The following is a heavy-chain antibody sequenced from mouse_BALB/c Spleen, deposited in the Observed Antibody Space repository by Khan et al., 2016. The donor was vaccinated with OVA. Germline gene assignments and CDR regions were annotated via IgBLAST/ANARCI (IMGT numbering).Heavy chain of an antibody. J-gene: IGHJ2*01. CDR3: TRERMDY. CDR2: INPTSGYT. Sequence: VQLQQSGAELAKPGASVKMSCKASGYTFTTYWMHWVKQRPGQGLEWIGYINPTSGYTDYNEKFKDRATLSADKSTSTAYLQQSSLTSEDSAVYVCTRERMDYWGQGTTLTVSS. CDR1: GYTFTTYW. V-gene: IGHV1-7*01.